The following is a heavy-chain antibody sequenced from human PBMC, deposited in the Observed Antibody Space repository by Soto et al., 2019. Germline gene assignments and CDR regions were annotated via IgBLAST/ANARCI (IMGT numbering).Heavy chain of an antibody. V-gene: IGHV4-59*02. CDR2: IYYSGST. Sequence: PSETLSLSCSFSGDSVTSHYLTWIRQPPEKGLEWIGYIYYSGSTNYNPSLKSRVTISVDTSKNQFSLKLSSVTAADTAVYYCARVLESAAADSWGQGTLVTAPQ. D-gene: IGHD6-13*01. J-gene: IGHJ5*02. CDR3: ARVLESAAADS. CDR1: GDSVTSHY.